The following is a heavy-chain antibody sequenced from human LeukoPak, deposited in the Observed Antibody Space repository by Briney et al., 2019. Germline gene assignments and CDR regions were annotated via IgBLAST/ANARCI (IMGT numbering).Heavy chain of an antibody. J-gene: IGHJ6*02. V-gene: IGHV1-2*02. D-gene: IGHD3-10*01. CDR1: GYTFTRYY. Sequence: ASVSLSCTASGYTFTRYYMHWVRHAPGQGLECMGWITPNSGGTNYAQKFQGRVTMTRDTSISTAYMELSRLRSEDTAVYYCATCGPFGEYYYYYGMDVWGQGTTVTVSS. CDR3: ATCGPFGEYYYYYGMDV. CDR2: ITPNSGGT.